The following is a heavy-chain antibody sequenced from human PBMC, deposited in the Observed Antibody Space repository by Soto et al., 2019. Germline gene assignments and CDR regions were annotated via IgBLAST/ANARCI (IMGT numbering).Heavy chain of an antibody. D-gene: IGHD3-22*01. CDR1: GDSISRIDYY. Sequence: QVQLQESGPGLVKPSQTLSLTCSVSGDSISRIDYYWTWIRQHPEKGLEWIGNIYFRGNTYYRPSLESRLTISVDTSKNQFALKLTSVTAADTAVYYCAREGGSYDSGGYLIRGAFDIWGQGTMVTVSS. V-gene: IGHV4-31*03. J-gene: IGHJ3*02. CDR3: AREGGSYDSGGYLIRGAFDI. CDR2: IYFRGNT.